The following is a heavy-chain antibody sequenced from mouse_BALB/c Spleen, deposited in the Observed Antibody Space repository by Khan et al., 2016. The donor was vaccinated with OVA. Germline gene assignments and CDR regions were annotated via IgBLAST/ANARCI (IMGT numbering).Heavy chain of an antibody. CDR1: GFSLSRYN. V-gene: IGHV2-6-4*01. Sequence: VQLQESGPGLMAPSQSLSITCTVSGFSLSRYNIHWVRQPPGKGLEWLGMIWGGGVTDYNSTLKSRLSINKDNSKSQVFLKMNSLQTDDTAMYYGARAYYRYDGYYAMDFWGQGTSVTVSS. J-gene: IGHJ4*01. CDR2: IWGGGVT. CDR3: ARAYYRYDGYYAMDF. D-gene: IGHD2-14*01.